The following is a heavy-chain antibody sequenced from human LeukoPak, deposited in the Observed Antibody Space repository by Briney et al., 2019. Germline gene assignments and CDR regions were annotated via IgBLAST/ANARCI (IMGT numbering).Heavy chain of an antibody. CDR3: ARVAREWELLRDAFDI. CDR1: GFTFSSYS. D-gene: IGHD1-26*01. CDR2: ISSSSSYI. V-gene: IGHV3-21*01. Sequence: GGSLRLSCAASGFTFSSYSMNWVRQAPGKGLEWVPSISSSSSYIYHADSVKGRFTISRDNAKNSLYLQMNSLRAEDTAVYYCARVAREWELLRDAFDIWGQGTMVTVSS. J-gene: IGHJ3*02.